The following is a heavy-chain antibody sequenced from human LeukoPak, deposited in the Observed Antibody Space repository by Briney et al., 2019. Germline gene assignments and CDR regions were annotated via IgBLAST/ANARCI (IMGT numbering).Heavy chain of an antibody. Sequence: TGGSLRLSCAASGFTFSSYEMNWVRQAPGKGLEWVSYISSSGSTIYYADSVKGRFTISRDNAKNSLYLQMNSLRAEDTAVYYCARVNQGAFDIWGQGTMVTVSP. V-gene: IGHV3-48*03. CDR2: ISSSGSTI. J-gene: IGHJ3*02. CDR3: ARVNQGAFDI. CDR1: GFTFSSYE.